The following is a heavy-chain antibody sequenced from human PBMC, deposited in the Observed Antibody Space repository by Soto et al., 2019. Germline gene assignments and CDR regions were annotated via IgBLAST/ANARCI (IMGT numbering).Heavy chain of an antibody. J-gene: IGHJ5*02. CDR2: VYYSGAT. V-gene: IGHV4-39*01. CDR3: ARHDEWFDT. Sequence: PXETLSLPFNVSGDSITSPPYYWGWIRQPPGKGLEWIGTVYYSGATYYNPSLRGRLTVSADTSKNYFSLRLTSVTAADTAVYYCARHDEWFDTWGQGILVTVSS. CDR1: GDSITSPPYY.